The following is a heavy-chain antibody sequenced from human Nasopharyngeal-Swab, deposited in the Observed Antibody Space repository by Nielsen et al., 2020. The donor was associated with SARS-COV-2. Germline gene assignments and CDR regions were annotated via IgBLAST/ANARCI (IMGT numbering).Heavy chain of an antibody. J-gene: IGHJ4*02. CDR3: GSVFEI. Sequence: GGSLRLSCTPSEFTIRNHWMHWVRLTPGKGLVWVSGIDFDGSNTFYADSVKGRFTISRDNGENTLSLQMNSLRDEDTGVYYCGSVFEIWGQGGLVTVSS. CDR2: IDFDGSNT. V-gene: IGHV3-74*01. CDR1: EFTIRNHW. D-gene: IGHD3-9*01.